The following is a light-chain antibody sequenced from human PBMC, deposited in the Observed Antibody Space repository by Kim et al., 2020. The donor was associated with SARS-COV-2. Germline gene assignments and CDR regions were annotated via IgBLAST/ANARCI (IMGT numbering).Light chain of an antibody. Sequence: QSALTQPPSASGSPGQSVTISCTGTSSDVGGYNYVSWYQQHPGKAPKLMIYEVSKRPSGVPDRFSGSKSGNTASLTVSGLQAEDEADYYCISYAGINPVIFGGGTQLTVL. J-gene: IGLJ2*01. V-gene: IGLV2-8*01. CDR3: ISYAGINPVI. CDR2: EVS. CDR1: SSDVGGYNY.